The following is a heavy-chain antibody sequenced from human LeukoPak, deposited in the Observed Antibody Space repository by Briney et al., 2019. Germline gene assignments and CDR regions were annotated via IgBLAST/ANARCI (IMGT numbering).Heavy chain of an antibody. D-gene: IGHD5-12*01. V-gene: IGHV5-51*01. CDR2: IFGGDSDT. CDR3: ARRALGGYDSNYFDY. J-gene: IGHJ4*02. Sequence: GESLKISCKASEYRFSSYWIGWVRQMPGKGLEWMGIIFGGDSDTSYSPSFQGQVTISADKSITTAYLQWSSLKASDTAMYYCARRALGGYDSNYFDYWGQGTLVTVSS. CDR1: EYRFSSYW.